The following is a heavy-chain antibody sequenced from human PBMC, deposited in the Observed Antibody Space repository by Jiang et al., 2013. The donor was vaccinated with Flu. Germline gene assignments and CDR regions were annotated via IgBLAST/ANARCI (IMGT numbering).Heavy chain of an antibody. V-gene: IGHV1-46*01. D-gene: IGHD3-22*01. CDR1: GYPFSIYY. J-gene: IGHJ4*02. Sequence: SGAEVKKPGASVKISCRASGYPFSIYYLHWVRQAPGQGLEWMGKINPSGGRTSYAQKFQGRVTLTRDASTSTVYLQLSSLRSDDTAIYYCTREGYGSSGYSTNFFDHWGQGTLVTVSS. CDR3: TREGYGSSGYSTNFFDH. CDR2: INPSGGRT.